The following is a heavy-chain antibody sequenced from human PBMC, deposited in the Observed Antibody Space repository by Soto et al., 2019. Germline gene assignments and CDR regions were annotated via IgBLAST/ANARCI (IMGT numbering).Heavy chain of an antibody. CDR2: ISHSGLR. Sequence: PSYTTSLTSTASGATICSGYCTWTRQSPGKGLEWIGYISHSGLRHYRASLQSRLTMSVETSKNQFSLNLTSVTAADTAIYYCATSNTTCPGCYSWGQGTLVTVSS. V-gene: IGHV4-59*07. CDR1: GATICSGY. CDR3: ATSNTTCPGCYS. D-gene: IGHD2-2*01. J-gene: IGHJ5*02.